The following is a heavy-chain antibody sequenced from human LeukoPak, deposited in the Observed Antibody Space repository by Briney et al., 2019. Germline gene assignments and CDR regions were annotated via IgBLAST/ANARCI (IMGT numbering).Heavy chain of an antibody. CDR2: ISSSSSYI. V-gene: IGHV3-21*01. Sequence: GGSLRLSCAASGFTFSSYSMNWVRQAPGKGLEWVSSISSSSSYIYYADSVKGRFTISRDNAKNSLYLQMNSLRAEDTAVYYCAREKSGGYFDYWGLGTQVTVSS. CDR1: GFTFSSYS. D-gene: IGHD6-13*01. J-gene: IGHJ4*02. CDR3: AREKSGGYFDY.